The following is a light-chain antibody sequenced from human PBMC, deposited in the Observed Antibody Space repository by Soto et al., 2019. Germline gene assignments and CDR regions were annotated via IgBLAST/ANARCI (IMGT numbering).Light chain of an antibody. CDR3: QQYGSSPPT. CDR1: QSVSTNY. CDR2: GAS. Sequence: EIVLTQSPGTLSLSPGERATLSCRASQSVSTNYLAWYQRKPGQAPRPLIYGASSRATDIPNRFSGSGSGTDFTLTFTRLKAEDFAVYYCQQYGSSPPTFGQGTKVEIK. J-gene: IGKJ1*01. V-gene: IGKV3-20*01.